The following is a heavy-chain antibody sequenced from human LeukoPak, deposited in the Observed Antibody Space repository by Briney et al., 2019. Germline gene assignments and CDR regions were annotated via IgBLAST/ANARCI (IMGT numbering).Heavy chain of an antibody. CDR1: GGSISSYY. CDR3: ARTTEGYCRGRSCYSYYYYMDV. Sequence: PSETLSLTCTVSGGSISSYYWSWLRQPPGKGLEWIGYIYYSGSTYYNPSLKSRVTISVDTSKNQFSLKLSSVTAADTAVYYCARTTEGYCRGRSCYSYYYYMDVWGKGTTVTVSS. D-gene: IGHD2-15*01. V-gene: IGHV4-59*01. CDR2: IYYSGST. J-gene: IGHJ6*03.